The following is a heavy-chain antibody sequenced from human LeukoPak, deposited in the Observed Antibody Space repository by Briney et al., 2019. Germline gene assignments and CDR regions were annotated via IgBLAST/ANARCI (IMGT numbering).Heavy chain of an antibody. J-gene: IGHJ4*02. CDR1: GGSIRSTSEY. CDR3: VRHPMAWYDSSGYYYSHFDS. CDR2: FSYTGST. Sequence: SETLSLTCTVSGGSIRSTSEYWGWVRQPPGQGLEWIESFSYTGSTYYKSSLKSRVTISVDTSRNQFSLKLTSVTAADTAVYYSVRHPMAWYDSSGYYYSHFDSWGQGTLVTVSS. D-gene: IGHD3-22*01. V-gene: IGHV4-39*01.